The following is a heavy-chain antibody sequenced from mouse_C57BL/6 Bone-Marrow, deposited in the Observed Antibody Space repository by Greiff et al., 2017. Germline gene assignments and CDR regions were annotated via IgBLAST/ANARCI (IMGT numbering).Heavy chain of an antibody. J-gene: IGHJ3*01. V-gene: IGHV14-4*01. CDR2: IDPENGDT. CDR1: GFNIKDDY. Sequence: EVQLQQSGAELVRPGASVKLSCTASGFNIKDDYMHWVKQRPEQGLEWIGWIDPENGDTEYASKFQGKVTITADTSSNTAYLQLSSLTSEDTAVYYCTLNWDWFAYWGQGTLVTVSA. D-gene: IGHD4-1*01. CDR3: TLNWDWFAY.